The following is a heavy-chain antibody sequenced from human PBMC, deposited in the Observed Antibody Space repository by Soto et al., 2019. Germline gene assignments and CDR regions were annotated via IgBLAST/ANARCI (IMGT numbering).Heavy chain of an antibody. J-gene: IGHJ6*02. D-gene: IGHD4-17*01. CDR1: GFTFSSYA. Sequence: GGSLRLSCAASGFTFSSYAMHWVRQAPGKGLEWVAVISYDGSNKYYADSVKGRFTISRDNSKNTLYLQMNSLRAEDTAVYYCARDDVDYGGHYYYGMDVWGQGTTVTVSS. CDR2: ISYDGSNK. V-gene: IGHV3-30-3*01. CDR3: ARDDVDYGGHYYYGMDV.